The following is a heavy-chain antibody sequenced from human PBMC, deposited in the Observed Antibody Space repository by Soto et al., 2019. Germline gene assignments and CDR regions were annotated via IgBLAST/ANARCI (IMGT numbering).Heavy chain of an antibody. CDR3: AHSRCGGDCLQSYSSHYYYGMDV. J-gene: IGHJ6*02. V-gene: IGHV2-5*02. D-gene: IGHD2-21*02. CDR2: IYWDDDK. CDR1: GFSLSTGGVG. Sequence: QITLKESGPSLVKPTQTLTLTCTFSGFSLSTGGVGVGWIRQPPGKALEWLALIYWDDDKRYSPSLRSRLTATKDISKNQVVLTMTNMDPMDTATYYCAHSRCGGDCLQSYSSHYYYGMDVWGQGTTVTVSS.